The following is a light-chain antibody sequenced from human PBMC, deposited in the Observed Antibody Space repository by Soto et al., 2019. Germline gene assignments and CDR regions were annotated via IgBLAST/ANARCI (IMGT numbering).Light chain of an antibody. CDR3: QQSYSIPHT. Sequence: DIPMTQSPSSLSASIGETVTITCRASQRINFYLNWYQQQPGKAPSLLIYAAKNLESGVPSRFSGGGSGSEFTLTVSSLRPEDFATYYCQQSYSIPHTFGQGTKVAIK. CDR1: QRINFY. J-gene: IGKJ1*01. V-gene: IGKV1-39*01. CDR2: AAK.